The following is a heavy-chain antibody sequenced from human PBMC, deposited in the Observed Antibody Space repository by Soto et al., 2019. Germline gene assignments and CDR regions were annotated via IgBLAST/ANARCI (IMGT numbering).Heavy chain of an antibody. D-gene: IGHD1-1*01. CDR1: GGSFIGDY. CDR2: INHSGST. V-gene: IGHV4-34*01. J-gene: IGHJ6*02. Sequence: SETLSLTCAVYGGSFIGDYWSWVRQPPGKGLEWIGEINHSGSTNYNPSLKSRVTISVDTSKNQFSLKLSSVTAADTAVYYCARAGQLERAYYYGMDVWGQGTTVTVSS. CDR3: ARAGQLERAYYYGMDV.